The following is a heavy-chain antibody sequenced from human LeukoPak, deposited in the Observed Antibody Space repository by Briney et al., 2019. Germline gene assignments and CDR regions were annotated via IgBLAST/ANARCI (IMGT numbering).Heavy chain of an antibody. CDR1: GFTVSSNY. V-gene: IGHV3-53*01. Sequence: GGSLRLSCAASGFTVSSNYMSWVRQAPGKGLEWVSVIYSGGSTYYADSVRGRFTISRDNSKNTLYLQMNSLRAEDTAVYYCAREICSSTSCYTVLRTVELDYWGQGTLVTVSS. J-gene: IGHJ4*02. CDR3: AREICSSTSCYTVLRTVELDY. D-gene: IGHD2-2*02. CDR2: IYSGGST.